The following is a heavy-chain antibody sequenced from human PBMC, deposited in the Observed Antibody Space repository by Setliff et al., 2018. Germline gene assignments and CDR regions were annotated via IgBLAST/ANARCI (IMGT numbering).Heavy chain of an antibody. CDR1: GDTFSSYA. D-gene: IGHD3-10*01. J-gene: IGHJ6*04. V-gene: IGHV1-2*02. Sequence: ASVKVSCKASGDTFSSYAINWVRQAPGQGLEWMGWINPRTGVTNPAQKFQGRIVMTRDTSITTVYMDLSRLKSDDTAVYYCARGTDYHGSGSYWAKDVWGKGTTVTVSS. CDR3: ARGTDYHGSGSYWAKDV. CDR2: INPRTGVT.